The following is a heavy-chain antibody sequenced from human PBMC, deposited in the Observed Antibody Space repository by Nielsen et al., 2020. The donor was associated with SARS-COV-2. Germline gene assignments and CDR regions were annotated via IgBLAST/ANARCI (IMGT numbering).Heavy chain of an antibody. CDR1: GGSISRYY. Sequence: SETLSLTCSVSGGSISRYYWSWIRQPPGKGLEWIGYIYYSGSTNYNPSLKSRVTISVDTSKNQFSLKLSSVTAADTAVYYCARGLRKREITIFGVVIMGDWFDPWGQGTLVTVSS. CDR3: ARGLRKREITIFGVVIMGDWFDP. D-gene: IGHD3-3*01. J-gene: IGHJ5*02. CDR2: IYYSGST. V-gene: IGHV4-59*08.